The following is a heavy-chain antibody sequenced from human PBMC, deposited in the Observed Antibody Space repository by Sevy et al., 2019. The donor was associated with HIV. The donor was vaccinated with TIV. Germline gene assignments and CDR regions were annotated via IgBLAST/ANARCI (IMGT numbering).Heavy chain of an antibody. CDR1: GFTFDDYT. V-gene: IGHV3-43*01. D-gene: IGHD5-18*01. Sequence: GGSLRLSCAASGFTFDDYTMHWVRQAPGKGLEWVSLISWDGGSTYYADSVKGRFTISRDNSKNSLYLQMNSLRTEDTALYYCAKDTAMVRDLPYGMDVWGQGTTVTVSS. CDR2: ISWDGGST. J-gene: IGHJ6*02. CDR3: AKDTAMVRDLPYGMDV.